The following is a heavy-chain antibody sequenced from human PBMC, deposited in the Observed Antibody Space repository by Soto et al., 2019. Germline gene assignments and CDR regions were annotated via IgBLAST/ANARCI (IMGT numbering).Heavy chain of an antibody. Sequence: SLRLSCTASGFTFGDYAMSWVRQAPGKGLEWVGFIRSKAYGGTTEYAASVKGRFTISRDDSKSIAYLQMNSLKTEDTAVYYCTRDGVPVRALYYFDYWGQGTLVTVSS. V-gene: IGHV3-49*04. J-gene: IGHJ4*02. CDR3: TRDGVPVRALYYFDY. CDR2: IRSKAYGGTT. CDR1: GFTFGDYA. D-gene: IGHD3-10*01.